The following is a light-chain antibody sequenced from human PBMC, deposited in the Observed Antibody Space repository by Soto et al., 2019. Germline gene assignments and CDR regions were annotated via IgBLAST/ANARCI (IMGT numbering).Light chain of an antibody. CDR2: EVS. Sequence: QSALTQPASVSGSPGQSITISCTGTSSDVGSYNLVSWYQQHPGKAPKLIIYEVSERPSGVSHRFSGSKSGNPASLTISGQQAEDEADYSCCSYATPRLFGGGTQLTVL. CDR3: CSYATPRL. CDR1: SSDVGSYNL. J-gene: IGLJ2*01. V-gene: IGLV2-23*02.